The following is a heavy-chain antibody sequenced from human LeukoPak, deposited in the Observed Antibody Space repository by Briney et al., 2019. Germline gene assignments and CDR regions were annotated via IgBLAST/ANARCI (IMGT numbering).Heavy chain of an antibody. CDR3: ARREYYYDSSGQNPGMDY. Sequence: GGSLRLSCAASGFTFSSYAMHWVRQAPGKGLEWVAVISYDGSNKYYADSVKGRFTISRDNSKNTLCLQMNSLRAEDTAVYYCARREYYYDSSGQNPGMDYWGQGTLVTVSS. CDR1: GFTFSSYA. J-gene: IGHJ4*02. D-gene: IGHD3-22*01. CDR2: ISYDGSNK. V-gene: IGHV3-30*04.